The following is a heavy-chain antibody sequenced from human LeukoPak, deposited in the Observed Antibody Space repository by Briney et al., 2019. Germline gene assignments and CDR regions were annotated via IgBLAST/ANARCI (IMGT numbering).Heavy chain of an antibody. V-gene: IGHV3-33*01. CDR3: ASHSGNYPRGYFDY. CDR1: GFTFSSHG. CDR2: IWYDGSNK. Sequence: GRSLRLSCAASGFTFSSHGMHWVRQAPGKGLEWVAVIWYDGSNKYYADSVKGRFTISKDNSKSTLYLQMNSLRAEDTAVYYCASHSGNYPRGYFDYWGQGTLVIVFS. J-gene: IGHJ4*02. D-gene: IGHD1-26*01.